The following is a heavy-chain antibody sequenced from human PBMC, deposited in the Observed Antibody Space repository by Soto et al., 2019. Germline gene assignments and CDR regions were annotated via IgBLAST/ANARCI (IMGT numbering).Heavy chain of an antibody. CDR1: GYSFTTYF. D-gene: IGHD6-6*01. Sequence: PRESLKISCGGSGYSFTTYFIAWVRQMPGKGLEWVGIIYPGDSETRYSPSFQGQVTMSADKSISTAYLQWSSLKASDSAIYFCAKNKFSSSISRCCDRWGQGTLVTVPS. CDR3: AKNKFSSSISRCCDR. V-gene: IGHV5-51*01. CDR2: IYPGDSET. J-gene: IGHJ5*02.